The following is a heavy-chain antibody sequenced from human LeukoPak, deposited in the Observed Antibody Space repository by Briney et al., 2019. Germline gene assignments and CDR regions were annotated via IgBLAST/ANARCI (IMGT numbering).Heavy chain of an antibody. V-gene: IGHV4-59*01. Sequence: SETLSLTCTVSGGSISSYYWSWIRQPPGKGLEWIGYIYYGGSTNYNPSLKSRVTISVDTSKNQFSLKLSSVTAADTAVYYCARGHYDSSGYYYEPTLGAVVAFDIWGQGTMVTVSS. CDR2: IYYGGST. CDR1: GGSISSYY. D-gene: IGHD3-22*01. CDR3: ARGHYDSSGYYYEPTLGAVVAFDI. J-gene: IGHJ3*02.